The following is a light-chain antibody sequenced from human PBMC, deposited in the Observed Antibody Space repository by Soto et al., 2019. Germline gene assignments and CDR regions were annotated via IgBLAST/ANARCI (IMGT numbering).Light chain of an antibody. CDR1: QSISSY. CDR2: GES. J-gene: IGKJ1*01. CDR3: HQVNDWPRGT. Sequence: EIVMTQSPATLSVSPGERATLSCRASQSISSYLAWYQQKPGQAPRLLIYGESTRATDIPARFSGGGSGTEFTLTINSLQYEDVAVYYCHQVNDWPRGTFGQGTKVEVK. V-gene: IGKV3-15*01.